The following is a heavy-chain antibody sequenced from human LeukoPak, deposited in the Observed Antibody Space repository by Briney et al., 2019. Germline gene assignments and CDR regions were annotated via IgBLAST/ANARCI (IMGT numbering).Heavy chain of an antibody. J-gene: IGHJ4*02. Sequence: GSLRLSCAASGFTFSTYGMHWVRQAPGKGLEWVAFIRYDGSNKHYADSVKGRFTISRDNSKNTLYLQMNSLRAEDTAVYYCAKVRGGFGVVYFDYWGQGTLVTVSS. D-gene: IGHD3-3*01. CDR2: IRYDGSNK. V-gene: IGHV3-30*02. CDR3: AKVRGGFGVVYFDY. CDR1: GFTFSTYG.